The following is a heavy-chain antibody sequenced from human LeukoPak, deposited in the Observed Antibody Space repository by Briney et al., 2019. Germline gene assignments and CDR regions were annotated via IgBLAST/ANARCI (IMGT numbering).Heavy chain of an antibody. D-gene: IGHD5-18*01. J-gene: IGHJ3*02. CDR2: IIPNSGGT. CDR3: ARETEYSYETGAFDI. CDR1: GGTFISSA. V-gene: IGHV1-2*02. Sequence: GASVEVSCKAFGGTFISSAISWLRQAPGQGLEWMGGIIPNSGGTNYAQKFQGRVTMTRDTSISTAYMELSRLRSDDTAVYYCARETEYSYETGAFDIWGQGTMVTVSS.